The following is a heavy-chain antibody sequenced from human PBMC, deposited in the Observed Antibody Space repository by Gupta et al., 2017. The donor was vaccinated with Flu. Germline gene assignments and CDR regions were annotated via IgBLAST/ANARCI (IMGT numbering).Heavy chain of an antibody. CDR3: AKDRSGNPAIDD. J-gene: IGHJ4*02. CDR1: GLTFSVHA. V-gene: IGHV3-23*01. D-gene: IGHD6-13*01. Sequence: EVQLLESGGGVVPPGESLRLSCVVSGLTFSVHAMNWVRQAPGKGLDWLSTVGAGGDSTYYADSVMGRFTISRDNSKNTIYLQMNSLTGDDTAVYYCAKDRSGNPAIDDWGQGALVTGS. CDR2: VGAGGDST.